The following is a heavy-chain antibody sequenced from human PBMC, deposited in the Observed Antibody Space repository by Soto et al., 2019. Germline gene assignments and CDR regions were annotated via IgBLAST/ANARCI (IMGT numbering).Heavy chain of an antibody. CDR1: GGSISSGGYY. V-gene: IGHV4-31*03. Sequence: SETLSLTCTVSGGSISSGGYYWSWIRQHPGKGLEWIGYIYYSGSTYYNPSLKSRVTISVDTSKNQFSLKLSSVTAADTAVYYCARGGLKIYDYWGQGTLVTVSS. D-gene: IGHD3-22*01. J-gene: IGHJ4*02. CDR2: IYYSGST. CDR3: ARGGLKIYDY.